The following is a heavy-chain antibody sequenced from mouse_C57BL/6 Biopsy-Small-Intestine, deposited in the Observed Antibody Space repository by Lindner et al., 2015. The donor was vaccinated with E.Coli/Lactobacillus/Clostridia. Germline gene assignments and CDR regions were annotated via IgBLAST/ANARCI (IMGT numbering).Heavy chain of an antibody. CDR3: ARVGPPRGDYFD. V-gene: IGHV1S55*01. CDR1: GYTFTSYD. Sequence: SVKVSCKASGYTFTSYDINWVRQATGQGLEWMGWMNPNSGNRGLAQKFQGRVSLTRDTSISTAYMELSGLRSEDTAVYYCARVGPPRGDYFDWGQGTLVTVSS. J-gene: IGHJ4*01. CDR2: MNPNSGNR. D-gene: IGHD2-13*01.